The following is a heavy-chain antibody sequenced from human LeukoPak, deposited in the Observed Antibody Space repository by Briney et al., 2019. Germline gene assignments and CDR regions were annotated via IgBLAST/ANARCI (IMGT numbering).Heavy chain of an antibody. V-gene: IGHV3-7*01. D-gene: IGHD2-2*02. J-gene: IGHJ4*02. Sequence: GGSLRLSCAASGFIFSRYWMTWVRRAPGKGLEWVANIKQDGSEKYYVDSVKGRFTISRDNAKNSLYLQMNGLRVEDTAVYYCARVFPYCSSPSCYTADYWGQGTLVTVSS. CDR3: ARVFPYCSSPSCYTADY. CDR2: IKQDGSEK. CDR1: GFIFSRYW.